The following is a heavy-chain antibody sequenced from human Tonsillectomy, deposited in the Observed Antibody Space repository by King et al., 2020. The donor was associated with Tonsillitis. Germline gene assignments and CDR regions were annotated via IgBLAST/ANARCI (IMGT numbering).Heavy chain of an antibody. V-gene: IGHV4-59*01. CDR1: GGSISSYY. CDR2: IYYSGST. D-gene: IGHD3-10*01. Sequence: QLQESGPGLVKPSETLSLTCTVSGGSISSYYWSWIRQPPGKGLEWIGYIYYSGSTNYNPSLKSRVTISVDTSKNQFSLTLSSVTAADTAVYYCARAPGPRYYGSGSDAFDIWGQGTMVTVSS. J-gene: IGHJ3*02. CDR3: ARAPGPRYYGSGSDAFDI.